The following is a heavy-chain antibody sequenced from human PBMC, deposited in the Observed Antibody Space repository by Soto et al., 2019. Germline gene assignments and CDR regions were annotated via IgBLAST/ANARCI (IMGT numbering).Heavy chain of an antibody. D-gene: IGHD3-3*01. V-gene: IGHV3-21*01. CDR3: ASHYDFWSGYSS. CDR2: ISSSSSYI. J-gene: IGHJ5*02. CDR1: GFTFSSYS. Sequence: EVQLVESGGSLVKPGGSLRLSCAASGFTFSSYSMNWVRQAPGKGLEWVSSISSSSSYIYYADSVKGRFTISRDNAKNSLYLQMNCLRAEDTPVYYCASHYDFWSGYSSWGQGTLVTVSS.